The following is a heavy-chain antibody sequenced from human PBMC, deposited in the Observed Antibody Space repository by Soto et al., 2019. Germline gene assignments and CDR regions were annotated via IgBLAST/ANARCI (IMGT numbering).Heavy chain of an antibody. CDR3: ARARSTVAGLFAS. J-gene: IGHJ4*02. D-gene: IGHD6-13*01. V-gene: IGHV3-53*01. CDR1: GFAVSSNY. CDR2: LYSGGST. Sequence: EVQLVESGGGLIQPGGSLRLSCAASGFAVSSNYMTWVRQAPGKGLEWVSALYSGGSTYYADSVKGRFTISRDNSENTLYLQMNSLRADDPAVYYCARARSTVAGLFASWGQGTLVTVSS.